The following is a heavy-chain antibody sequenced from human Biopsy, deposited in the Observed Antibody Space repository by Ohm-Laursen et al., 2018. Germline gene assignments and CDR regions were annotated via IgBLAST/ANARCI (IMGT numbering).Heavy chain of an antibody. CDR1: GFTFSRSV. J-gene: IGHJ4*02. D-gene: IGHD2-8*02. CDR3: TGDSGGLGDY. V-gene: IGHV3-74*03. CDR2: IHGDERSA. Sequence: SLRLSCAASGFTFSRSVMHWVRQAPGKGLMWVSRIHGDERSATYAEPVKGRFTISRDNAKNTLHLQMNSLRGEDTAVYYCTGDSGGLGDYWGQGTLVTVSS.